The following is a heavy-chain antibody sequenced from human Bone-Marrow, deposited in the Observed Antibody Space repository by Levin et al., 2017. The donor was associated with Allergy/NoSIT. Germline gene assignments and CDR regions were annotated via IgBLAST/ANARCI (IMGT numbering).Heavy chain of an antibody. CDR1: GYTFTSHD. V-gene: IGHV1-8*01. J-gene: IGHJ5*02. D-gene: IGHD3-10*01. CDR2: MNSNTGNT. CDR3: ARGAGTGGRDWFDP. Sequence: RASVKVSCKASGYTFTSHDINWVRQATGQGLEWMGWMNSNTGNTGYAQKFQGRVTMTRDTSISTAYMELSGLRSEDTAVYYCARGAGTGGRDWFDPWGQGTLVTVSS.